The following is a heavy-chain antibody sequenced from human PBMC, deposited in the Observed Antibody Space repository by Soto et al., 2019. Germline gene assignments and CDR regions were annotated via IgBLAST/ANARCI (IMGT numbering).Heavy chain of an antibody. Sequence: QVQLQESGPGLVKPSQTLSLTCTVSGGSISSGDYYWSWIRQPPGKGLEWIGYIYYSGSTYYNPSLKSRVTISVDTSKNQFSLKLSSVTAADTAVYYCARDRNYDFSHNWFDPWGQGTLVTVSS. D-gene: IGHD3-3*01. J-gene: IGHJ5*02. CDR3: ARDRNYDFSHNWFDP. CDR1: GGSISSGDYY. CDR2: IYYSGST. V-gene: IGHV4-30-4*01.